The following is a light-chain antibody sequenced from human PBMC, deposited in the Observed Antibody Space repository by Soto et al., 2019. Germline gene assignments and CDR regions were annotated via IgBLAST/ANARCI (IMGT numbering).Light chain of an antibody. CDR3: QQYNNWPRT. CDR2: GAS. CDR1: QSVSSN. Sequence: EIVMTQSPATLSVSPGERATLSCRASQSVSSNLAWYQQKPGQAPRLLIYGASTRATGIPARFSGSGSGTEFTHTNSSLQSEDFAVYYCQQYNNWPRTFGQGTKLEIK. V-gene: IGKV3-15*01. J-gene: IGKJ2*01.